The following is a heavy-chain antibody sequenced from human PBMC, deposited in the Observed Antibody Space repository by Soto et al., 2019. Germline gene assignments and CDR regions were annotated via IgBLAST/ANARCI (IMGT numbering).Heavy chain of an antibody. J-gene: IGHJ4*02. V-gene: IGHV3-74*01. CDR1: GFTFSSYW. CDR2: INSDGSST. CDR3: SIRASYYASSGYFDY. D-gene: IGHD3-22*01. Sequence: GGSLRLSCAASGFTFSSYWMHWVRQAPGKGLVWVSRINSDGSSTSYADPVKGRFTISRDNAKNTLYLQMNSLRAEDTAVYYCSIRASYYASSGYFDYWGQGTLVTVSS.